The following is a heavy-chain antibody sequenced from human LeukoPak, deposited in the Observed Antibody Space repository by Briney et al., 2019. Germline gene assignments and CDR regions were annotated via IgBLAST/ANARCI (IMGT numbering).Heavy chain of an antibody. D-gene: IGHD5-18*01. J-gene: IGHJ4*02. V-gene: IGHV4-59*01. CDR1: GGSISSYY. CDR2: IYYSGST. CDR3: ASINTAMVTGIDY. Sequence: SETLSLTCTVSGGSISSYYWSWIRQPPGKGLEWIGYIYYSGSTNYNPSLKSRVTISVDTSKNQFSLKLSPATAADTAVYYCASINTAMVTGIDYWGQGTLVTVSS.